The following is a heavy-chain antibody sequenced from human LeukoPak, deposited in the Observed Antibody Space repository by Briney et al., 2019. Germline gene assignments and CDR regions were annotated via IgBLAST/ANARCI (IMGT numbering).Heavy chain of an antibody. CDR1: GGSISSGVYY. CDR2: IYYSGSA. CDR3: VRGLDSSSYVDS. D-gene: IGHD6-13*01. V-gene: IGHV4-30-4*01. J-gene: IGHJ4*02. Sequence: PSQTLSLTCTVSGGSISSGVYYWSWIRQPPGKGLEWFGYIYYSGSAYYSPSLKSRLIMSVDTSKNQFSLKLSSVTAADTAVYYCVRGLDSSSYVDSWGQGTLVTVSS.